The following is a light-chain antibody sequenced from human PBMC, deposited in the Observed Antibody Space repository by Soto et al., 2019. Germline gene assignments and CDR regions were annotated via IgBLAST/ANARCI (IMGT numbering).Light chain of an antibody. CDR1: QSLLHSNGYNY. J-gene: IGKJ1*01. CDR3: MQGTHWPRT. V-gene: IGKV2-28*01. Sequence: DIVMTQSPLSLPVTPGEPASISCRSSQSLLHSNGYNYVDWYLQKPGQSPQLLIYLGSNRASGVSDRFSGSGSGTDFTLKISRVEAEDVGVYYCMQGTHWPRTFGQGTKVDIK. CDR2: LGS.